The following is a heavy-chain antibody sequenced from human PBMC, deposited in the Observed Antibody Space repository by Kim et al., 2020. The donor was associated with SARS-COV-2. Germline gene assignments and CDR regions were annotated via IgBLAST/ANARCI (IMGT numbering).Heavy chain of an antibody. CDR1: GDSISSSSYF. J-gene: IGHJ2*01. V-gene: IGHV4-39*01. CDR2: IYYSGST. D-gene: IGHD2-8*02. CDR3: ARRVLTYWDDWYYDL. Sequence: SETLSLTCTVSGDSISSSSYFWGWIRQPPGKGLEWIATIYYSGSTYYNPSLKSRVTISVDTSKNQFSLKLSPVTAADTAVYCCARRVLTYWDDWYYDLWG.